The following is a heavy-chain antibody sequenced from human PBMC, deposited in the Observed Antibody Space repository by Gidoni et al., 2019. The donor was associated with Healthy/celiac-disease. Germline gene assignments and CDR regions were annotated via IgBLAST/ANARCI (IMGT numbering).Heavy chain of an antibody. CDR3: ARDRRDSSSYSEWFDP. CDR1: GGSISSGGYY. J-gene: IGHJ5*02. Sequence: QVQLQESGTGLVKPSQTLSLTCTVSGGSISSGGYYWSWIRQHPGKGLEWIGYIYYSGSTYYNPSLKSRVTRSVDTSKNQFSLKLSSVTAADTAVYSCARDRRDSSSYSEWFDPWGQGTLVTVSS. D-gene: IGHD6-13*01. V-gene: IGHV4-31*03. CDR2: IYYSGST.